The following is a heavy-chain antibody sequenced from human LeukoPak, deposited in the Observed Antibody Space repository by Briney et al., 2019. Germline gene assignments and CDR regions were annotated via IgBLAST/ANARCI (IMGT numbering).Heavy chain of an antibody. Sequence: GGSLRLSCAASGFTFSSYEMNWVRQAPGKGLEWVSYISSSGSTIYYADSVKGRFTISRDNAKNSLYLQMNSLRAEDTAVYYCARGRGYSSAWAPMDAFNIWGQGTMVTVSS. D-gene: IGHD6-19*01. J-gene: IGHJ3*02. V-gene: IGHV3-48*03. CDR2: ISSSGSTI. CDR1: GFTFSSYE. CDR3: ARGRGYSSAWAPMDAFNI.